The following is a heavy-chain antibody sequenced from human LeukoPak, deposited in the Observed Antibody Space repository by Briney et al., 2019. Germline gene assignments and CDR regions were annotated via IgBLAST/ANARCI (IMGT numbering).Heavy chain of an antibody. D-gene: IGHD2-21*01. J-gene: IGHJ4*02. V-gene: IGHV3-66*01. CDR3: ARDLFGAYCGGTCPTPDY. Sequence: GGSLRLSCAGSGFIVSSNYMSWVRQAAGKGLEWVSVIYGSSRTYYADSVKGRFTVSRDNAKNTLYLQMNSLRVEDTAVYYCARDLFGAYCGGTCPTPDYWGQGTLVSVSS. CDR1: GFIVSSNY. CDR2: IYGSSRT.